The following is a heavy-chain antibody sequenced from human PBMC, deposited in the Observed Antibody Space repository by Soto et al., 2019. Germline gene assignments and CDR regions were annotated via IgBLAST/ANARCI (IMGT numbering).Heavy chain of an antibody. CDR1: GFTFDSYA. J-gene: IGHJ3*01. CDR2: ISGSADGT. Sequence: EVKLLESGGGLAQPGGSLRLSCVGSGFTFDSYAISWVHQAPGERLQWIAAISGSADGTDYAHSVRGRFTISRDNAKKTVHLQMDSQRVEDTAVYFCAKDTVGGYSFWSGYYSDGLDVWGQGTLVSVS. D-gene: IGHD3-3*01. V-gene: IGHV3-23*01. CDR3: AKDTVGGYSFWSGYYSDGLDV.